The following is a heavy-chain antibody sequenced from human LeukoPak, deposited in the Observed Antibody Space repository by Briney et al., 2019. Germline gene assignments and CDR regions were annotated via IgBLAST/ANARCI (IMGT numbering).Heavy chain of an antibody. CDR2: MKQDGSET. D-gene: IGHD1-14*01. V-gene: IGHV3-7*01. CDR3: ARNLPFDY. J-gene: IGHJ4*02. Sequence: PGGSLRLSCSASGFTFSRYWMSCVLQAPGKGLEWVAIMKQDGSETYYVDSVKGRFTISRDNGKSSLYLQVNSLRVEDTAVYYCARNLPFDYWGQGTLVTVSS. CDR1: GFTFSRYW.